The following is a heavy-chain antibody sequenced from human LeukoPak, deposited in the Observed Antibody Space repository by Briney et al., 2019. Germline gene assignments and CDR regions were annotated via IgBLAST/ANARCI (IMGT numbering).Heavy chain of an antibody. D-gene: IGHD3-3*01. CDR2: INHSGST. CDR1: GGSFSGYY. J-gene: IGHJ6*02. V-gene: IGHV4-34*01. Sequence: PSETLSLTCAVYGGSFSGYYWSWIGQPPGKGLEWIEEINHSGSTNYNPSLKSRVTISVDTSKNQFSLKLSSVTAADTAVYYCARPITMRAPYYYGMDVWGQGTTVTVSS. CDR3: ARPITMRAPYYYGMDV.